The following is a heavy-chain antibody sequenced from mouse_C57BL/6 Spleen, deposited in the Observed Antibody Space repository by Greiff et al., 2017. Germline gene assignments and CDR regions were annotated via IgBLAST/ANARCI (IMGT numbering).Heavy chain of an antibody. J-gene: IGHJ2*01. D-gene: IGHD2-1*01. CDR1: GYTFTSYW. Sequence: QVHVKQPGAELVMPGASVKLSCKASGYTFTSYWMHWVKQRPGQGLEWIGEIDPSDSYTNYNQKFKGKSTLTVDKSSSTAYMQLSSLTSEDSAVYYCARSGLYGNYAWGQGTTLTVSS. V-gene: IGHV1-69*01. CDR2: IDPSDSYT. CDR3: ARSGLYGNYA.